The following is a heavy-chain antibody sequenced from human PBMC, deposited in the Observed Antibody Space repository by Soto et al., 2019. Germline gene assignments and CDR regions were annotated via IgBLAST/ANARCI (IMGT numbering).Heavy chain of an antibody. V-gene: IGHV3-33*01. CDR1: GFTFSSYG. CDR3: ARDRGDSSGWYDQGDWYFDL. D-gene: IGHD6-19*01. CDR2: IWYDGSNK. J-gene: IGHJ2*01. Sequence: GGSLRLSCAASGFTFSSYGMHWVRQAPGKGLEWVAVIWYDGSNKYYADSVKGRFTISRDNSKNTLYLQMNSLRAEDTAVYYCARDRGDSSGWYDQGDWYFDLWGRGTLVTVSS.